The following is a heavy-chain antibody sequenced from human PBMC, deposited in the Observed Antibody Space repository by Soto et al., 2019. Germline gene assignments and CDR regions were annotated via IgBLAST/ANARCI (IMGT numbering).Heavy chain of an antibody. Sequence: ASVKVSCKASGYTFTSYDINWVRQATGQGLEWMGWMNPNSGNTGYAQKFQGRVTMTRNTSISTAYMELSSLRSEDTAVYYCARGEGHYYYYGMDVWGQGTPVTVSS. J-gene: IGHJ6*02. V-gene: IGHV1-8*01. CDR3: ARGEGHYYYYGMDV. CDR2: MNPNSGNT. CDR1: GYTFTSYD.